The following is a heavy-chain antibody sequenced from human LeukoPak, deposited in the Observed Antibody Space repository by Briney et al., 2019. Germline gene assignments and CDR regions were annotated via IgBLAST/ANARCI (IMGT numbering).Heavy chain of an antibody. V-gene: IGHV3-21*05. D-gene: IGHD2-21*01. CDR1: GFTFSRYA. CDR2: INTDSSDI. Sequence: PGGSLRLSCAASGFTFSRYAMNWVRQAPGKGLEWVSYINTDSSDIHYADSVKGRFTISRGNARNTLYLQLSSLRAEDSAVYYCARDTFHPGLIDSWGQGTLVTVSS. J-gene: IGHJ4*02. CDR3: ARDTFHPGLIDS.